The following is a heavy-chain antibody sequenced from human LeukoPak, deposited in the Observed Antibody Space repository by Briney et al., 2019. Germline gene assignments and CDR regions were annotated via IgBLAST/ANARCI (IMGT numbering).Heavy chain of an antibody. CDR1: GFTFSDYY. CDR2: ISSSSSYT. J-gene: IGHJ4*02. V-gene: IGHV3-11*06. D-gene: IGHD6-19*01. CDR3: ARVGYSSAYFDY. Sequence: PGGSLRLSCAASGFTFSDYYMSWIRQAPGKGLEWVSYISSSSSYTNYADSVKGRFTISRDNAKNSLYLQMNSLRADDTAVYYCARVGYSSAYFDYWGQGTLVTVSS.